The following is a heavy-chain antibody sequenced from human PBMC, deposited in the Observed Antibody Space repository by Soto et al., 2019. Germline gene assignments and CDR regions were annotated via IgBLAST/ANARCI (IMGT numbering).Heavy chain of an antibody. CDR1: GGTFSSYA. D-gene: IGHD3-10*01. V-gene: IGHV1-69*06. CDR2: IIPIFGTA. CDR3: ARGRGVRGDDAFDI. J-gene: IGHJ3*02. Sequence: ASVKVSCKASGGTFSSYAISWVRQAPGQGLEWMGGIIPIFGTANYAQKFQGRVTITADKSTSTAYMELSSPRSEDTAVYYCARGRGVRGDDAFDIWGQGTMVTVSS.